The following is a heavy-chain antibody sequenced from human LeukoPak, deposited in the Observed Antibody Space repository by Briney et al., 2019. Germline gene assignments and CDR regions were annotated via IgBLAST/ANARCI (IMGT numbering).Heavy chain of an antibody. CDR2: IYTSGST. CDR3: ARDGGDYDFWSGYYTAGYYYYMDV. V-gene: IGHV4-4*07. J-gene: IGHJ6*03. D-gene: IGHD3-3*01. CDR1: GGSISSYY. Sequence: SETLSLTCTVSGGSISSYYWSWIRQPAGKGLEWIGRIYTSGSTNYNPSLKSRVTMSVDTSKNQFSLKLSSVTAADTAVYYCARDGGDYDFWSGYYTAGYYYYMDVWGKGTTVTVSS.